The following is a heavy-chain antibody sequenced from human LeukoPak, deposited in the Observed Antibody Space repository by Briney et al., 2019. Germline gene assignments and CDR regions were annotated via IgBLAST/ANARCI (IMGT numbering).Heavy chain of an antibody. CDR3: APSGSYFYGMDV. Sequence: GRSLRLSCAASGFTFSSYAMHWVRQAPGKGLEWVAVISYDGSNKYHADSVKGRFTISRDNSKNTLYLQMNSLKPEDTAVYSCAPSGSYFYGMDVWGQGTTVTVSS. D-gene: IGHD1-26*01. CDR2: ISYDGSNK. V-gene: IGHV3-30-3*01. J-gene: IGHJ6*02. CDR1: GFTFSSYA.